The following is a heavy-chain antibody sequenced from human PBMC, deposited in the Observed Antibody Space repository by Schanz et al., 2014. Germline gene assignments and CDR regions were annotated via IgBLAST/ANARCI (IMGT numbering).Heavy chain of an antibody. CDR2: IGGDASRT. D-gene: IGHD3-10*01. CDR3: AGAPPLVRGIAGWFGP. CDR1: GFNFITFA. V-gene: IGHV3-23*04. J-gene: IGHJ5*02. Sequence: EVHLVESGGGLVQPGGSLRLSCAASGFNFITFAMSWVRQAPGKGPEWVSAIGGDASRTYYADSVKGRFTISRDNSKTPLYLQMNSLGADAPALYYCAGAPPLVRGIAGWFGPWGQGSLVTVSS.